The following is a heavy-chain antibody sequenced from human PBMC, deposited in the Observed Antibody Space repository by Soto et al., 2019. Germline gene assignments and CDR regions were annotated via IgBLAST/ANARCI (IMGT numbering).Heavy chain of an antibody. CDR2: IYHSGST. J-gene: IGHJ4*02. CDR1: GYSISSGYY. CDR3: ARAYSGYDSFDY. V-gene: IGHV4-38-2*01. Sequence: LSRTCAVSGYSISSGYYWGWIRQPPGKGLEWIGSIYHSGSTYYNPSLKSRVTISVDTSKNQFSLKLSSVTAADTAVYYCARAYSGYDSFDYWGQGTLVTVSS. D-gene: IGHD5-12*01.